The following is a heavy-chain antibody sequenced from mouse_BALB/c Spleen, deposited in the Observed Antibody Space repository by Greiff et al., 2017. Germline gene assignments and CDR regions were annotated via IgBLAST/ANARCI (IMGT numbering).Heavy chain of an antibody. CDR3: AREDGYYGWFAY. CDR1: GFSLTSYG. J-gene: IGHJ3*01. D-gene: IGHD2-3*01. V-gene: IGHV2-9*02. Sequence: VQGVESGPGLVAPSQSLSITCTVSGFSLTSYGVHWVRQPPGKGLEWLGVIWAGGSTNYNSALMSRLSISKDNSKSQVFLKMNSLQTDDTAMYYCAREDGYYGWFAYWGQGTLVTVSA. CDR2: IWAGGST.